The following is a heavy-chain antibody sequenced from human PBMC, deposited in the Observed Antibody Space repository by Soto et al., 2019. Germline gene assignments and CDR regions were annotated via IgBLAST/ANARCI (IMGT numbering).Heavy chain of an antibody. CDR3: VKDESINWYSGHFRH. V-gene: IGHV3-9*01. D-gene: IGHD6-13*01. CDR2: INWNSGSI. J-gene: IGHJ1*01. CDR1: GFTFDDYS. Sequence: EVQLVESGGGLVQPGRSLRLSCAASGFTFDDYSMHWVRQVPGKGLECVSGINWNSGSIGYGDSVKGRFAISRDNAKNSLHLQMTSLSAEDTAFYYCVKDESINWYSGHFRHWGQGTLVTVSS.